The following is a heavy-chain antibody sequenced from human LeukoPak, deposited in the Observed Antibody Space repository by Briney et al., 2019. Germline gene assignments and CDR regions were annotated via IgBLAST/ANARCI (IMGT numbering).Heavy chain of an antibody. CDR2: IKQDGSEK. Sequence: GGSLRLSCAASGFTLSDYWMNWVRQAPRKGLEWVANIKQDGSEKKYVDSVKGRFTIPRDSSKNTLYLQMNSLRPEDTAVYYCARARPSMWIDYWGQGTLVTVSS. CDR3: ARARPSMWIDY. D-gene: IGHD5-12*01. V-gene: IGHV3-7*01. CDR1: GFTLSDYW. J-gene: IGHJ4*02.